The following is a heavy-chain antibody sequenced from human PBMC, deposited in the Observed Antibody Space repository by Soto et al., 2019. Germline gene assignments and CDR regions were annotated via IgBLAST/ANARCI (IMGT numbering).Heavy chain of an antibody. V-gene: IGHV1-69*13. D-gene: IGHD6-19*01. CDR2: IIPIFGTA. Sequence: GASVKVSCKASGGTFSSYAISWVRQAPGQGLEWMGGIIPIFGTANYAQKFQGRVTITADESTSTAYMELSSLRSEDTAVYYCSRAPSGWYYYFDYWGQGSLVTVSS. CDR3: SRAPSGWYYYFDY. J-gene: IGHJ4*02. CDR1: GGTFSSYA.